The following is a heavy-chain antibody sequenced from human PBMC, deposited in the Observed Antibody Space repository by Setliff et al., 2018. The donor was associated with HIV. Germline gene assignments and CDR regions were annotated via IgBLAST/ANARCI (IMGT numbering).Heavy chain of an antibody. CDR1: GGSISSGYHY. V-gene: IGHV4-31*03. CDR2: IYYSGNT. D-gene: IGHD1-7*01. Sequence: SETLSLTCTVSGGSISSGYHYWSWIRQHPGKGLEWIGYIYYSGNTYYNPSLKSRVVISIDTSKDQLSLTVNSITDADTAVYYCARAALLKLPLGYYYGMDVWGQGTTVTVSS. J-gene: IGHJ6*02. CDR3: ARAALLKLPLGYYYGMDV.